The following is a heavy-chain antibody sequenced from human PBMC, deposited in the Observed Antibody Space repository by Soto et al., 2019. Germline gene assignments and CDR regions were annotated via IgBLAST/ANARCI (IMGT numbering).Heavy chain of an antibody. Sequence: SVKVSCKASGGTFSSYAISWVRQAPGQGLEWMGGIIPIFGTANYAQKFQGRVTITADESTSTAYMELSSLRSEDTAVYYCARDGPLRTYTAMTNWFDPWGQGTLVTVSS. CDR3: ARDGPLRTYTAMTNWFDP. J-gene: IGHJ5*02. CDR2: IIPIFGTA. D-gene: IGHD5-18*01. V-gene: IGHV1-69*13. CDR1: GGTFSSYA.